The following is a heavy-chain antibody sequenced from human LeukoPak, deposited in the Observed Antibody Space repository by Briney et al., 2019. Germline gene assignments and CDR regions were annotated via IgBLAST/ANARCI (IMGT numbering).Heavy chain of an antibody. CDR1: GSSISSYY. D-gene: IGHD3-22*01. J-gene: IGHJ4*02. CDR2: IYYSGST. CDR3: ARATYYYDSSGYYPFDY. Sequence: SETLSLTCTVSGSSISSYYWSWIRQPPGKGLEWIGYIYYSGSTNYNPSLKSRVTISVDTSKNQFSLKLSSVTAADTAVYYCARATYYYDSSGYYPFDYWGQGTLVTVSS. V-gene: IGHV4-59*01.